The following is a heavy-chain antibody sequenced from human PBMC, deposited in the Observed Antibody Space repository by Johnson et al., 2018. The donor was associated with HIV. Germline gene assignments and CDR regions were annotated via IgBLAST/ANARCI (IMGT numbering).Heavy chain of an antibody. CDR2: IYSGGST. CDR1: GFTASSNY. Sequence: VQLVESGGGLIQPGGSLRLSCAASGFTASSNYMSWVRQAPGKGLEWVSVIYSGGSTYYADSVTGRFTISRDNSKNTLNLQMNSLRTDDTAVYSCARDVLGDGTYPPDAFDIWGQGTMVTVSS. D-gene: IGHD2-8*02. J-gene: IGHJ3*02. V-gene: IGHV3-66*03. CDR3: ARDVLGDGTYPPDAFDI.